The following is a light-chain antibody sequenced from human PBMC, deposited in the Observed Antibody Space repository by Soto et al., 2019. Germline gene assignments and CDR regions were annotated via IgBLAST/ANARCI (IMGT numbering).Light chain of an antibody. J-gene: IGKJ1*01. V-gene: IGKV3-15*01. CDR3: QQYCSWPGP. Sequence: EIVMTQSPATLSVSPGERATLSCRASQSVSSNLAWYQQKVGQAPRLLIYDASTRATGVPARFSGSGSGTEFTLTISSVQSEDFAVSYCQQYCSWPGPFGQGTQV. CDR2: DAS. CDR1: QSVSSN.